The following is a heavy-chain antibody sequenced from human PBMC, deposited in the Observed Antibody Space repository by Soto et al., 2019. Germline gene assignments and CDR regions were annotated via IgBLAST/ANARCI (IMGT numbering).Heavy chain of an antibody. Sequence: GGSLRLSCAASGFTFSNYVMSWVRQAPGKGLEWVSSISGSGGTINYTDSVKGRFSISRDNSKNTLFLQVNSLRAEDTAVYYCARARLWGHLDVWGKGTTVTVSS. CDR3: ARARLWGHLDV. CDR1: GFTFSNYV. J-gene: IGHJ6*04. V-gene: IGHV3-23*01. D-gene: IGHD3-16*01. CDR2: ISGSGGTI.